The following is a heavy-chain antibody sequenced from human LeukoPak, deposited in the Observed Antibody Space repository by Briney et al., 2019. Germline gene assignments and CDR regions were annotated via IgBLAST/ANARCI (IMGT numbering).Heavy chain of an antibody. J-gene: IGHJ6*03. CDR3: ARFAAGGSYYYYMDV. CDR2: IGTSSTTI. D-gene: IGHD6-25*01. CDR1: GFTFRSYT. V-gene: IGHV3-48*01. Sequence: GGSLRLSCAASGFTFRSYTMNWVRQPPGRGLEWVSNIGTSSTTIYYADSVKGRFTISRDNAKNSLYLQMNSLRADDTAVYYCARFAAGGSYYYYMDVWGKGTTVTVSS.